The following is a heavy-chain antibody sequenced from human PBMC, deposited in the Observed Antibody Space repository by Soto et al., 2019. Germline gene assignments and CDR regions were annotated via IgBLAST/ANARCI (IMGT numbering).Heavy chain of an antibody. CDR3: AQGSVGSRPDYFDH. Sequence: ESLTLSCAVSGFSFSTYAMTWVRPPHGGGMEWVSAITASGGDTWYANSVNGRFTISRDNSMNTLYLQTYRVMAEDRAVDYCAQGSVGSRPDYFDHWGQGTLVTVSS. J-gene: IGHJ4*02. CDR1: GFSFSTYA. D-gene: IGHD2-15*01. V-gene: IGHV3-23*01. CDR2: ITASGGDT.